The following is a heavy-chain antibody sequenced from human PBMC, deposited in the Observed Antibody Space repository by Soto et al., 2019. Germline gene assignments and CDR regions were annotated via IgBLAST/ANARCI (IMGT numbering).Heavy chain of an antibody. Sequence: VKVSCKASGYTLSSYGISWVRQAPGQGLEWMGWISAHTGNTDYAQKFQGRVTMTTDTSTSTAYMELRSLRSGDTAVYYCARVPTWYKAMDVWGKGTMVTVSS. V-gene: IGHV1-18*01. CDR3: ARVPTWYKAMDV. J-gene: IGHJ6*03. D-gene: IGHD1-1*01. CDR1: GYTLSSYG. CDR2: ISAHTGNT.